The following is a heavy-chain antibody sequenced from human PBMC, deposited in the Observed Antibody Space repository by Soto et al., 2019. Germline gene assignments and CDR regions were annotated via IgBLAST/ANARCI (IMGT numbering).Heavy chain of an antibody. CDR2: MAYDGNNK. CDR3: AKDKSATFGYFDY. V-gene: IGHV3-30*18. D-gene: IGHD3-10*02. J-gene: IGHJ4*02. CDR1: GFTFSSYG. Sequence: LILSCVASGFTFSSYGMHWVRQATGKGLEWVALMAYDGNNKYYADSVTGRFTISRDNSKNTLYLQMNSLRAEDTAVYYCAKDKSATFGYFDYWGQGTLVTVSS.